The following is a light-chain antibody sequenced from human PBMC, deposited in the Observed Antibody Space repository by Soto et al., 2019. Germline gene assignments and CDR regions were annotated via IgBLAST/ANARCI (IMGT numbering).Light chain of an antibody. V-gene: IGKV3-15*01. CDR3: QQYNNWPPIT. CDR2: GAS. CDR1: QSVSSN. J-gene: IGKJ5*01. Sequence: EILLTPSPATLSVSPGERATLSCRASQSVSSNLAWYQQKPGQAPRLLIYGASTRATGIPARFSGSGSGTEFTLTISSLQSEDFAVYYCQQYNNWPPITFGQGTRLEIK.